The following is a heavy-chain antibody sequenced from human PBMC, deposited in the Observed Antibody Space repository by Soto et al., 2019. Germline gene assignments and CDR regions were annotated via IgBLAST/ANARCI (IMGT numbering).Heavy chain of an antibody. Sequence: EVQLLASGGGLVQAGGSLRLSCAASGFTFSRYWMHWVRQAPGKGLVWVSHINSDGSSTNYADSVKGRFTISRDNAKNTLYLQVNSLRAEDTAVYYCARDHPASEDYWGQGTLVTVSS. CDR2: INSDGSST. V-gene: IGHV3-74*01. CDR1: GFTFSRYW. J-gene: IGHJ4*02. CDR3: ARDHPASEDY.